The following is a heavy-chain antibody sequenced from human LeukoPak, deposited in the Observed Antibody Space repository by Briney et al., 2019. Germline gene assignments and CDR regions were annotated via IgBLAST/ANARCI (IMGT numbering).Heavy chain of an antibody. D-gene: IGHD6-6*01. V-gene: IGHV7-4-1*02. CDR1: GYIFTTYA. CDR2: INTNTGNP. Sequence: ASVKVSCKASGYIFTTYAMNWVRQAPGQGLEWMGWINTNTGNPTYAQGFTGRFVFSLDTSVSTAYLQISSLKADDTAVYYCAKLGIEYSSSSIAFDIWGQGTMVTVSS. CDR3: AKLGIEYSSSSIAFDI. J-gene: IGHJ3*02.